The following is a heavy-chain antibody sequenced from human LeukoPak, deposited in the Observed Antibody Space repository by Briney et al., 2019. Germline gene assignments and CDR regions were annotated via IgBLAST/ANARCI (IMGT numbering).Heavy chain of an antibody. Sequence: GGSLRLSCAASGFTVSTNYMSWVRQAPGKGLEWVSVLYSGGSTYYADSVQGRFTISRDNSKNTLFLQMNSLRPEDTAIYYCAKLFDSGTYNNFFHYWGQGTLVTVSS. D-gene: IGHD3-10*01. J-gene: IGHJ4*02. CDR3: AKLFDSGTYNNFFHY. CDR1: GFTVSTNY. CDR2: LYSGGST. V-gene: IGHV3-53*01.